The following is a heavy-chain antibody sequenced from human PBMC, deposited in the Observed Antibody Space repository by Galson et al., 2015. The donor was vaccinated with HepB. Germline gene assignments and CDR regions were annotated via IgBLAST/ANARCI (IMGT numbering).Heavy chain of an antibody. J-gene: IGHJ6*02. CDR3: TTGYGPTMARQLGYYGMDV. D-gene: IGHD3-10*01. V-gene: IGHV3-23*01. Sequence: SLRLSCAASGFTFSNCAMSWVRQAPGTGLEWVSGIGGSETSPHYADSVKGRFIISRDDSKNTLYVQMNSLKTEDTAKYYCTTGYGPTMARQLGYYGMDVWGQGTTVTVSS. CDR1: GFTFSNCA. CDR2: IGGSETSP.